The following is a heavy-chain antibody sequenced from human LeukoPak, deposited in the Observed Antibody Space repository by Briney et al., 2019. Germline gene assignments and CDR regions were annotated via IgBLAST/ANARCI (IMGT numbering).Heavy chain of an antibody. CDR3: ARECIVVVVEAFDI. V-gene: IGHV3-30-3*01. Sequence: GGSLRLSCAASGFTFSSYAMHWVRQAPGKGLEWMAVISYDGSSKYYADSVKGRFTISRDNSKNTLYLQMNSLRAEDTAVYYCARECIVVVVEAFDIWGQGTMVTVSS. D-gene: IGHD2-15*01. J-gene: IGHJ3*02. CDR2: ISYDGSSK. CDR1: GFTFSSYA.